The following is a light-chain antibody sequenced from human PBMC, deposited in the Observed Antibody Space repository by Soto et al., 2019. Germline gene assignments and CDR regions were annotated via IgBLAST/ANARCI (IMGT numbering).Light chain of an antibody. J-gene: IGKJ2*01. V-gene: IGKV3-20*01. Sequence: EIVLTQSPGTLSLSPGERATLSCRASQTVSSTSLARYQHKPGQAPRLLIYGTSIRASGIPDRFSGSGSGTDFTLTISRLEPEDFAVYYCQKYGTSPGTFGQGTKLDI. CDR1: QTVSSTS. CDR3: QKYGTSPGT. CDR2: GTS.